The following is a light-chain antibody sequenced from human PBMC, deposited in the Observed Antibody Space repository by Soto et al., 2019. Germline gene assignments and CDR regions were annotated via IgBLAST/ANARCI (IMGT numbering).Light chain of an antibody. CDR3: QQYYSTPFT. CDR2: WAS. J-gene: IGKJ3*01. CDR1: QSVLYSSNNKNY. V-gene: IGKV4-1*01. Sequence: DIVMTQSPDSLAVSLGERATINCKSSQSVLYSSNNKNYLAWYQQKPGQPPKLLIYWASTRESGVPDRFSGSGSGPDFTLTSSSLQAEDVAVYYCQQYYSTPFTFGPGTKVDIK.